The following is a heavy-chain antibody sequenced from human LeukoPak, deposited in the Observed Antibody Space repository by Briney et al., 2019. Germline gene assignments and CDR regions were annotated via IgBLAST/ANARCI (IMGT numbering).Heavy chain of an antibody. Sequence: SETLSLTCTVSGGSISSSSYYWGWIRQPPGKGLEWIGSIYYSGSTYYNPSLKSRVTISVDTSKNQFSLKLSSVTAADTAVYYCARLPNYYDSSGYHQTSHFDYWGQGTLVTVSS. V-gene: IGHV4-39*01. CDR2: IYYSGST. D-gene: IGHD3-22*01. CDR1: GGSISSSSYY. CDR3: ARLPNYYDSSGYHQTSHFDY. J-gene: IGHJ4*02.